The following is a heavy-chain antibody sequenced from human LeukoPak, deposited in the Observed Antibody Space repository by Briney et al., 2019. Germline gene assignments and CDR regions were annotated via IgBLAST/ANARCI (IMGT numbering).Heavy chain of an antibody. CDR3: ARESGGDLGEAFDI. Sequence: GGSLRLSCAASGFTFSSCSMNWVRQAPGKGLEWVSSISSSSSYIYYADSVKGRFTISRYNAENSLYLQMNSLRVEDTAVCYCARESGGDLGEAFDIWGQGTMVTVSP. CDR1: GFTFSSCS. J-gene: IGHJ3*02. CDR2: ISSSSSYI. D-gene: IGHD1-26*01. V-gene: IGHV3-21*01.